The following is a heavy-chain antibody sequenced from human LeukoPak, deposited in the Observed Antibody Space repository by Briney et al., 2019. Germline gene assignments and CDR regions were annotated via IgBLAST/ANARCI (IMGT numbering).Heavy chain of an antibody. D-gene: IGHD6-13*01. V-gene: IGHV3-48*01. CDR2: ISTISSTI. Sequence: PGGSLRLSCAASGFTFSSYSMNWVRQAPGKGLEWVSYISTISSTIYYADSVKGRFTISRDNSKNTLYLQMNSLRAEDTAVYYCAKGGSSWYASNFDYWGQGTLVTVSS. J-gene: IGHJ4*02. CDR3: AKGGSSWYASNFDY. CDR1: GFTFSSYS.